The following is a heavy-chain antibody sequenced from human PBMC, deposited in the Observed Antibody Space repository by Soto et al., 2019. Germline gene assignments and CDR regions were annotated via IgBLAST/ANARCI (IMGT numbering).Heavy chain of an antibody. J-gene: IGHJ3*02. Sequence: PGGSLRLSCAASGFTFDDYTMHWVRQAPGTGLEWVSRINGEGTITSYADSVKGRFTISRDNAKNTLYLQMNSLRAEDAAVYYCTRGGAVAAVDIWGQGTMVTVSS. V-gene: IGHV3-74*01. CDR2: INGEGTIT. CDR1: GFTFDDYT. CDR3: TRGGAVAAVDI. D-gene: IGHD6-19*01.